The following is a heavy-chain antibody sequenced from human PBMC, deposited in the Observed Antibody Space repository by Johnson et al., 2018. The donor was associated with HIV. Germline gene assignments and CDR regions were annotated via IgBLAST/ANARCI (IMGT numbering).Heavy chain of an antibody. V-gene: IGHV3-7*01. D-gene: IGHD6-13*01. Sequence: QLVESGGGVVQPGRSLRLSCAASGFTFSSYAMHWVRQAPGKGPEWVANINHDVSAIHYVDSVKGRFTISRDNAKRSLFLQMNSLRVEDTAVYYCAGYSSSWYDAFDIWGQGTMVTVSS. J-gene: IGHJ3*02. CDR1: GFTFSSYA. CDR2: INHDVSAI. CDR3: AGYSSSWYDAFDI.